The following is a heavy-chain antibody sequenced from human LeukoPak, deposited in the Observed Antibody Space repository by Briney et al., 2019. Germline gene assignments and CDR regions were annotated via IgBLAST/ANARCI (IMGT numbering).Heavy chain of an antibody. D-gene: IGHD3-22*01. CDR2: IYYSGRT. CDR1: GDSVSRSDSY. Sequence: SETLSLTCSVSGDSVSRSDSYWDWIRQPPGKGLEWIGTIYYSGRTYYSPSLKSRVTMSVDPSNNQFSLNLRSVTAADAALYYCARRRYYDGSGYLEWGQGTLLSVSS. V-gene: IGHV4-39*01. J-gene: IGHJ1*01. CDR3: ARRRYYDGSGYLE.